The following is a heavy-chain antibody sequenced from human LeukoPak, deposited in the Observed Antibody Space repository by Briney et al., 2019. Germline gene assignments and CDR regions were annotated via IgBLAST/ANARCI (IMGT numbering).Heavy chain of an antibody. Sequence: PGGSLRLSCAASGFTFSSYAMSWVRQAPGKGLEWVSAISGSAGNIYYADSVKGRFTISRDNSKNTLYLQMNSLRAEDTAVYYCAKDPDYYDSSGYPFGYWGQEPWSPSPQ. CDR3: AKDPDYYDSSGYPFGY. J-gene: IGHJ4*01. D-gene: IGHD3-22*01. V-gene: IGHV3-23*01. CDR1: GFTFSSYA. CDR2: ISGSAGNI.